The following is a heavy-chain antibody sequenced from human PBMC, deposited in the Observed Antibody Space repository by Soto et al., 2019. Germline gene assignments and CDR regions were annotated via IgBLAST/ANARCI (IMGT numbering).Heavy chain of an antibody. CDR3: SRFIMVGGWFDPNYYHGMDV. V-gene: IGHV1-18*01. CDR2: ISGYNGNT. J-gene: IGHJ6*02. Sequence: ASVKVSCKTSGYTFSNYGINWVRQAPGQGLEWMGWISGYNGNTNYAQTVQGRVTMTTDASTGTVYMELRSLKSDDTAIYYCSRFIMVGGWFDPNYYHGMDVWGQGTTVTVSS. CDR1: GYTFSNYG. D-gene: IGHD6-19*01.